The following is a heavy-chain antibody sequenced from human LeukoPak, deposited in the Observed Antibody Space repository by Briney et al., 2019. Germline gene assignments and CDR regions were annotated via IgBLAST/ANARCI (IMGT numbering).Heavy chain of an antibody. CDR2: IYYSGST. Sequence: SETLSLTCTVSGGSISSYYWSWIRQPPGKGLEWIGYIYYSGSTNYNPSLKSRVTISVDTSKNRFSLKLSSVTAADTAVYYCARDPSYYYDSSGYYYYYGMDVWGQGTTVTVSS. D-gene: IGHD3-22*01. V-gene: IGHV4-59*01. J-gene: IGHJ6*02. CDR1: GGSISSYY. CDR3: ARDPSYYYDSSGYYYYYGMDV.